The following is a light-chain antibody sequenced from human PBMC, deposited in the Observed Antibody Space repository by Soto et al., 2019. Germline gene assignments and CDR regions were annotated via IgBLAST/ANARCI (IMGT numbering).Light chain of an antibody. CDR1: QTIRDN. CDR2: GAS. CDR3: QQYNNFPLI. Sequence: LITQSPATLSVSPGDRTNFSCRASQTIRDNLAWYQHKAGRTPRLLIYGASTRAPGIPARFSGAGSGTQFSLTISNLQSEDFATYYCQQYNNFPLIFGGGTKVEIK. J-gene: IGKJ4*01. V-gene: IGKV3-15*01.